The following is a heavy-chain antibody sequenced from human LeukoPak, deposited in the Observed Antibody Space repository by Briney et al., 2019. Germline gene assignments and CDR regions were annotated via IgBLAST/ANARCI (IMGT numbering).Heavy chain of an antibody. CDR3: ARTYYSSSYFDY. CDR2: INHSGST. CDR1: GGSFSGYY. D-gene: IGHD6-6*01. J-gene: IGHJ4*02. Sequence: SETLSLTCAVYGGSFSGYYWSWIRQPPGKGLEWIGEINHSGSTNYNPSLKSRVTISVDTSKNQFSLKLSSVTAADTAVYYCARTYYSSSYFDYWGQGTLVTVSS. V-gene: IGHV4-34*01.